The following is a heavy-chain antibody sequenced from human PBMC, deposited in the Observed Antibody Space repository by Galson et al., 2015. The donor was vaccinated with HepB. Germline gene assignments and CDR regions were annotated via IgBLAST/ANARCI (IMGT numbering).Heavy chain of an antibody. CDR2: IYWDDDK. V-gene: IGHV2-5*02. CDR1: GFSLSTSGVG. CDR3: AHSRYYYGSKLFDY. D-gene: IGHD3-10*01. J-gene: IGHJ4*02. Sequence: PALVKPTQTLTLTCTFSGFSLSTSGVGVGWIRQPPGKALEWLALIYWDDDKRYSPSLKSRLTITKDTSKNQVVLTMTNMDPVDTATYYCAHSRYYYGSKLFDYWGQGTLVTVSS.